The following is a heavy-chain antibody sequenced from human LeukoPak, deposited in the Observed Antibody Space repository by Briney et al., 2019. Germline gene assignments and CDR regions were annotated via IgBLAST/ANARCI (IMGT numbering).Heavy chain of an antibody. J-gene: IGHJ4*02. D-gene: IGHD2-15*01. V-gene: IGHV3-74*01. CDR2: INSDGSST. CDR3: ASGGYCSGGSCYDY. CDR1: GFTFSSYW. Sequence: GGSLRLSCAASGFTFSSYWMHWVRQAPGKGLVWVSRINSDGSSTSYADPVRGRFTISRDNAKNTLYLQMNSLRAEDTAVYYCASGGYCSGGSCYDYWGQGTLVTVSS.